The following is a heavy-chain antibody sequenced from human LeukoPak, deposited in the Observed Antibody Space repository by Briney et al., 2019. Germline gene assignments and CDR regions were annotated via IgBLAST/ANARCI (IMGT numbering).Heavy chain of an antibody. V-gene: IGHV3-23*01. D-gene: IGHD1-26*01. CDR1: GFTFSSYS. Sequence: PGGSLRLSCAASGFTFSSYSMNWVRQAPGKGLEWVSGISGSGGNTYHADSVKGRFTISRDNSKNTLFLQMNSLRAEDTAVYYCATKTSGSYGYFDYWGQGTLVTVSS. CDR3: ATKTSGSYGYFDY. CDR2: ISGSGGNT. J-gene: IGHJ4*02.